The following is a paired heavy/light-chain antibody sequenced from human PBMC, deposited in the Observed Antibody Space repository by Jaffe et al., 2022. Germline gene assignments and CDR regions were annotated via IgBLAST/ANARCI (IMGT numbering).Heavy chain of an antibody. CDR1: GFTFSSYA. CDR2: ISGSGGST. D-gene: IGHD2-2*01. Sequence: EVQLLESGGGLVQPGGSLRLSCAASGFTFSSYAMSWVRQAPGKGLEWVSAISGSGGSTYYADSVKGRFTISRDNSKNTLYLQMNSLRAEDTAVYYCAKDGVQQWYQLLRTYYFDYWGQGTLVTVSS. V-gene: IGHV3-23*01. J-gene: IGHJ4*02. CDR3: AKDGVQQWYQLLRTYYFDY.
Light chain of an antibody. CDR2: GAS. V-gene: IGKV3-20*01. Sequence: EIVLTQSPGTLSLSPGERATLSCRASQSVSSSYLAWYQQKPGQAPRLLIYGASSRATGIPDRFSGSGSGTDFTLTISRLEPEDFAVYYCQQYGSSPNTFGQGTKLEIK. CDR3: QQYGSSPNT. J-gene: IGKJ2*01. CDR1: QSVSSSY.